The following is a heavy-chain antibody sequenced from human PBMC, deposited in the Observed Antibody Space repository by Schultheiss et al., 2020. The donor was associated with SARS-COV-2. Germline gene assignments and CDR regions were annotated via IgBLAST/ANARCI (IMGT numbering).Heavy chain of an antibody. CDR2: ISGSGVST. Sequence: GGSLRLSCAASGFTFSSYAMSWVRQAPGKGLEWVSGISGSGVSTYYADSVKGRFTISRDNSKNTLYLQMNSLRAEDTAVYYCAKATVVVPAAKGAEDYWGQGTLVTVSS. CDR3: AKATVVVPAAKGAEDY. CDR1: GFTFSSYA. D-gene: IGHD2-2*01. V-gene: IGHV3-23*01. J-gene: IGHJ4*02.